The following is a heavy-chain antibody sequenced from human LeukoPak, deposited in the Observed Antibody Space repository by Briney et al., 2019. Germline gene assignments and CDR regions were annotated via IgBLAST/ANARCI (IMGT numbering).Heavy chain of an antibody. D-gene: IGHD3-22*01. Sequence: SETLSPTCTVSGGSISSYYWSWIRQPAGKGLEWIGRIYTSGSTNYNPSLKSRVTMSVDTSKNQFSLKLSSVTAADTAVYYCARDHLGWDYYDSSGYYFDYWGQGTLVTVSS. J-gene: IGHJ4*02. CDR3: ARDHLGWDYYDSSGYYFDY. V-gene: IGHV4-4*07. CDR2: IYTSGST. CDR1: GGSISSYY.